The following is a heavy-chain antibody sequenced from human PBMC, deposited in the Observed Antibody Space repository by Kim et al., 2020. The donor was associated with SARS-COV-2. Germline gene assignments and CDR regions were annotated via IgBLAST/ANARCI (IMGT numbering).Heavy chain of an antibody. Sequence: GGSLRLSCAASGFTFSSYGMRWVRQAPGKGLEWVSVISYDGGSKYYADSVKGRFTISRDNSKNTLYLQMNSLRAEDTAVYYCAKDSYTYDSSPTRYWGQGTMVTVSS. V-gene: IGHV3-30*18. CDR1: GFTFSSYG. CDR2: ISYDGGSK. J-gene: IGHJ4*02. CDR3: AKDSYTYDSSPTRY. D-gene: IGHD3-22*01.